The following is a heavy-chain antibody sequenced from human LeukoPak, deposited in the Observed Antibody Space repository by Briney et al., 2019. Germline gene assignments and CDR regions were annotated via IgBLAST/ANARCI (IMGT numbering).Heavy chain of an antibody. CDR3: ARDLVTVTKGFDI. V-gene: IGHV4-59*11. J-gene: IGHJ3*02. CDR1: ADSFSSHY. CDR2: ISYIGST. Sequence: SETLSLTCAVSADSFSSHYWTWIRQPPGKGLEWIGYISYIGSTNYNPSLKSRVTISIDTSKNQFSPKLTSVTAADTAVYYCARDLVTVTKGFDIWGQGTMVSVSS. D-gene: IGHD4-17*01.